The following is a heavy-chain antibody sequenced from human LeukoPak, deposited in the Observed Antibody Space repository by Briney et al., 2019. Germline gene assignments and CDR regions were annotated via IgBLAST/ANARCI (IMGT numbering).Heavy chain of an antibody. CDR2: IYHSGST. J-gene: IGHJ4*02. D-gene: IGHD5-18*01. Sequence: PSETLSLTCTVSGYSISSGYYWGWIRQPPGKGLEWIGSIYHSGSTYYNPSLKSRVTISVDTSRNQFSLKVSSVTAADTAVYYCAKYSSGNDLDYWGPGTLVTVSS. CDR3: AKYSSGNDLDY. CDR1: GYSISSGYY. V-gene: IGHV4-38-2*02.